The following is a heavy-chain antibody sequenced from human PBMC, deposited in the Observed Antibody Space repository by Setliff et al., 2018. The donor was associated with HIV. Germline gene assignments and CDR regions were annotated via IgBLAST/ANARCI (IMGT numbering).Heavy chain of an antibody. CDR3: VRVDYGDYDFDY. J-gene: IGHJ4*02. Sequence: PSETLSLTCTVSGHSITSDYQWGWIRQPPGKGLEWIGSIYQSGSTYYNPSLKSRVTISVDTTKSQISLKLISVTAADTAVFYCVRVDYGDYDFDYWGQGTLVTVSS. V-gene: IGHV4-38-2*02. CDR1: GHSITSDYQ. D-gene: IGHD4-17*01. CDR2: IYQSGST.